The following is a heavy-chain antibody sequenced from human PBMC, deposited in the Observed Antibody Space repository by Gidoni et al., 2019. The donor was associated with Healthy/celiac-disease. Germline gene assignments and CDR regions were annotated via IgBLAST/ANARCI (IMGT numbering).Heavy chain of an antibody. D-gene: IGHD3-22*01. CDR2: IYYSGST. CDR1: GGSISSSSYY. J-gene: IGHJ4*02. Sequence: QLQLQESGPGLVKPSATLSLTCTVSGGSISSSSYYWGWIRQPPGKGLEWIGGIYYSGSTYYNPSLKSRVTISVDTSKNQFSLKLSSVTAADTAVYYCATYVRYYDSSGYLFDYWGQGTLVTVSS. V-gene: IGHV4-39*01. CDR3: ATYVRYYDSSGYLFDY.